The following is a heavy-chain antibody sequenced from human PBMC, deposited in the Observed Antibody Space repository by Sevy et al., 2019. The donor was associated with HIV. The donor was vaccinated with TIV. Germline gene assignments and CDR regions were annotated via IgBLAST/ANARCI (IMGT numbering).Heavy chain of an antibody. CDR3: ARDLSWVRGVISYNWFDP. V-gene: IGHV3-53*01. J-gene: IGHJ5*02. D-gene: IGHD3-10*01. CDR1: GFTVSSNY. Sequence: GVSLRLSCAASGFTVSSNYMSWVRQAPGKGLEWVSVIYSGGSTYYADSVKGRFTISRDNSKNTLYLQMNSLRAEDTAVYYCARDLSWVRGVISYNWFDPRGQGTLVTVSS. CDR2: IYSGGST.